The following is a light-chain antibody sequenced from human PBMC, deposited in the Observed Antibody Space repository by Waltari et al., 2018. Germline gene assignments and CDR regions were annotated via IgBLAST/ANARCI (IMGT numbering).Light chain of an antibody. V-gene: IGLV2-14*01. CDR3: SSFTTIGTLVV. J-gene: IGLJ2*01. CDR1: SSDVGGYNH. Sequence: QSALTQPASVSGSPGQSITISCTGTSSDVGGYNHVSWYQQQPGKAPKLLILEVTNRPSGISNRFSGSKSGNTAPLTISGRQAEDEGEYYCSSFTTIGTLVVFGGGTKVTVL. CDR2: EVT.